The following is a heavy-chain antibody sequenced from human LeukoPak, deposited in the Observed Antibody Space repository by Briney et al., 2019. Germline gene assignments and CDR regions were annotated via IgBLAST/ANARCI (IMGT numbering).Heavy chain of an antibody. CDR3: AKSGYNRFDY. D-gene: IGHD5-24*01. CDR1: GFTFSSYE. V-gene: IGHV3-48*03. Sequence: PGGSLRLSCAASGFTFSSYEMNWVRQAPGKGLEWVSYISSSGSAIYYADSVKGRFTISRDNAKNSLYLQMNSLRADDTAVYFCAKSGYNRFDYWGQGTRVTVSS. CDR2: ISSSGSAI. J-gene: IGHJ4*02.